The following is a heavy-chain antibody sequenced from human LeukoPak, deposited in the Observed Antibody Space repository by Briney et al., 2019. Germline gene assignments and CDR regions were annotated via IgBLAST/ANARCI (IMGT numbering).Heavy chain of an antibody. CDR3: ARGRRITIFGVVIKVAFGMDV. V-gene: IGHV1-2*02. CDR2: INPNSGGT. Sequence: ASVKVSCKASGYTFTGYYMHWVRQAPGQGLEWMGWINPNSGGTNYAQKFQGRVTMTRDTSISTAYMELSRLRSDDTAVYYCARGRRITIFGVVIKVAFGMDVWGQGTTVTVSS. D-gene: IGHD3-3*01. J-gene: IGHJ6*02. CDR1: GYTFTGYY.